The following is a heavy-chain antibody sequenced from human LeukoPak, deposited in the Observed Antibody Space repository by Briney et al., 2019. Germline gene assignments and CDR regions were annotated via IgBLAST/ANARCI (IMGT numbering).Heavy chain of an antibody. Sequence: GASVTVSCTVSGYTLTELSMHWVRQAPGQGLEWMGGIIPIFGTANYAQKFQGRVTITADESTSTAYMELSSLRSEDTAVYYCARDPTHYYDSSGYSYGMDVWGQGTTVTVSS. CDR1: GYTLTELS. CDR2: IIPIFGTA. J-gene: IGHJ6*02. V-gene: IGHV1-69*13. CDR3: ARDPTHYYDSSGYSYGMDV. D-gene: IGHD3-22*01.